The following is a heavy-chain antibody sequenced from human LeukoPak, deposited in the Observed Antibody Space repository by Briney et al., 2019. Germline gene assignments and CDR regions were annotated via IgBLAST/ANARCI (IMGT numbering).Heavy chain of an antibody. Sequence: SETLSLTCAVYGGSFSGYCWSWIRQPPGKGLEWIGEINHSGSTNYNPSLKSRVTISVDTSKNQFSLKLSSVTAADTAVYYCARALGVLWFGGFDYWGQGTLVTVSS. D-gene: IGHD3-10*01. V-gene: IGHV4-34*01. CDR1: GGSFSGYC. CDR3: ARALGVLWFGGFDY. J-gene: IGHJ4*02. CDR2: INHSGST.